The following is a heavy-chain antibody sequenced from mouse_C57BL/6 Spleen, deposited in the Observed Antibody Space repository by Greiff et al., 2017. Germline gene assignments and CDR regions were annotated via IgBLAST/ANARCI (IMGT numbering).Heavy chain of an antibody. Sequence: QVQLQQSGAELVRPGASVTLSCKASGYTFTDYEMHWVKQTPVHGLEWIGAIDPETGGTAYNQKFKGKAILTADKSSRTAYMELRSLTSEDSAVYYCTHYYGTSMDYWGQGTSVTVSS. J-gene: IGHJ4*01. CDR2: IDPETGGT. CDR1: GYTFTDYE. CDR3: THYYGTSMDY. V-gene: IGHV1-15*01. D-gene: IGHD1-1*01.